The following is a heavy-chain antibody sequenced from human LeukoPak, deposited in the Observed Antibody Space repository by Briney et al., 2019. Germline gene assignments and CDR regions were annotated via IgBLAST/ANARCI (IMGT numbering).Heavy chain of an antibody. CDR1: GGTFSSYA. V-gene: IGHV1-69*01. CDR3: ARDGGYCSSTSCYVPRY. Sequence: GSSVKVSCKASGGTFSSYAISWVRQAPGPGLEWMGGIIPIFGTANYAQKFQGRVTITADESTSTAYMELSSLRSEDTAVYYCARDGGYCSSTSCYVPRYWGQGTLVTVSS. CDR2: IIPIFGTA. J-gene: IGHJ4*02. D-gene: IGHD2-2*01.